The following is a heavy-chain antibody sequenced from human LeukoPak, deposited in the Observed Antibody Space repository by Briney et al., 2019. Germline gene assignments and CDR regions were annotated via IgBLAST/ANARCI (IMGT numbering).Heavy chain of an antibody. Sequence: ASVKVSCKASGYTFTGYYMHWVRQAPGQGLEWMGWINPNSGGTNFAQKFQGRVTMTRDTSINTAYMELSRLRSDDTAVYYCARVRDSSGYYSQFDYWGQGTLVTVSS. J-gene: IGHJ4*02. CDR2: INPNSGGT. CDR1: GYTFTGYY. D-gene: IGHD3-22*01. V-gene: IGHV1-2*02. CDR3: ARVRDSSGYYSQFDY.